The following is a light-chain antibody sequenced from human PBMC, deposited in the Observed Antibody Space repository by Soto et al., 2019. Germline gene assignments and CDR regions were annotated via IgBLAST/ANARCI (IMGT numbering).Light chain of an antibody. J-gene: IGKJ5*01. Sequence: EIVMTQSPATLSVSPGERATLSCRASQNVHNNLAWYQQKPGQAPRLLVYGASSRATGIPDRFSGFGSGTDFTLTISRLEPEDFAVYFCQQYGSSPITFGQGTRLEI. CDR2: GAS. CDR1: QNVHNN. V-gene: IGKV3-20*01. CDR3: QQYGSSPIT.